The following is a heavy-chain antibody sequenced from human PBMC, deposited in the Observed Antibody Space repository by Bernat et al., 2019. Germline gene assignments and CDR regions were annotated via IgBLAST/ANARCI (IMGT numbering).Heavy chain of an antibody. CDR2: ISWNSGRI. D-gene: IGHD2-8*01. V-gene: IGHV3-9*01. J-gene: IGHJ4*02. Sequence: EVQLVDSGGGLVQPGRSLRLSCAASGFTFDDYAMHWVRQAPGKGLEWVSGISWNSGRIGYEDSVKGGFTSSRDNAKNAVYLQMNSLRAEDTALYYCAKDGGELGYCTNGVCAGFKYYFDYWGQGTLVTVSS. CDR1: GFTFDDYA. CDR3: AKDGGELGYCTNGVCAGFKYYFDY.